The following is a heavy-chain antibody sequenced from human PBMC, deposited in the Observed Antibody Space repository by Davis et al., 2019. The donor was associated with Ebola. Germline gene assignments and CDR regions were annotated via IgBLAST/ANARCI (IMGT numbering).Heavy chain of an antibody. V-gene: IGHV3-30*18. CDR3: AKGGQWLVSKLDY. CDR1: GFTFSNYG. CDR2: IFHDGSNK. J-gene: IGHJ4*02. Sequence: GESLKISCAASGFTFSNYGMHWVRQAPGKGLEWVAAIFHDGSNKYYADSVKGRFTISRDNSKNTLYLQMNSLRAEDTAVYYCAKGGQWLVSKLDYWGQGTLVTVSS. D-gene: IGHD6-19*01.